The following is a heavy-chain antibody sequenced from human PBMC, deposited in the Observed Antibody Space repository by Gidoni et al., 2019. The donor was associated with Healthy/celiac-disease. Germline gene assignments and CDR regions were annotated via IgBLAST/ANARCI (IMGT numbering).Heavy chain of an antibody. CDR1: GGTFSSYA. J-gene: IGHJ6*01. V-gene: IGHV1-69*01. Sequence: QVQLVQSGAEVKKPGSSVKVSCTASGGTFSSYAISWVRQALGHGLEWMGGIIHIWGTANYAQKFKGRVPITADDATSTDYMELSSRRSEDTAVDYGARGAAGNVYYGMDVLGQGTTCTVAA. CDR3: ARGAAGNVYYGMDV. CDR2: IIHIWGTA. D-gene: IGHD6-13*01.